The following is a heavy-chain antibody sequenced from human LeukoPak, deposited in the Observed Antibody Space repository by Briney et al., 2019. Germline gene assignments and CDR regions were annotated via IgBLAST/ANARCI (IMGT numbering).Heavy chain of an antibody. D-gene: IGHD1-26*01. V-gene: IGHV4-39*02. CDR1: GGSLNSSSYY. Sequence: NPSETLSLPCSVSGGSLNSSSYYWGWIRQAPGKGLEWIGSVYYDGNTYYNPNPSLKSRATVSMDTSSNQFSLKLRSVTAADTAVYYCTKDSGHHRTDCWGQGTLVTVSS. CDR2: VYYDGNT. J-gene: IGHJ4*02. CDR3: TKDSGHHRTDC.